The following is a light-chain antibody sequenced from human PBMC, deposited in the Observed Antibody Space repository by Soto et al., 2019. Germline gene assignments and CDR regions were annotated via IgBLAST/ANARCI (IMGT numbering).Light chain of an antibody. Sequence: QSALTQPASVSGSPGQSITISCTGTSSDVGGYNYVSWYQQHPGKAPKLMIYDVSNRPSGVSNRFSGSKSGNTASLTISGPKAEDEADFYCSSYTSSSTLVVFGGGPQLTVL. CDR1: SSDVGGYNY. CDR3: SSYTSSSTLVV. CDR2: DVS. V-gene: IGLV2-14*01. J-gene: IGLJ2*01.